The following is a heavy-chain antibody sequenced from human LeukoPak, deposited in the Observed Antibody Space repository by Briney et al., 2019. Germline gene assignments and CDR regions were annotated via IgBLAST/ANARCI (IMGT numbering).Heavy chain of an antibody. CDR1: GFTFSSYE. CDR2: FSSTGSTI. D-gene: IGHD3-10*01. V-gene: IGHV3-48*03. J-gene: IGHJ5*02. CDR3: ARELPYYYGSGIGEAWFDP. Sequence: GGSLRLSCAASGFTFSSYEMNWVRQAPGKGLEWVSYFSSTGSTIYYADSVKGRFTISRDNAKNSLYLQMNSLRVEDTAVYYCARELPYYYGSGIGEAWFDPWGQGTLVTVSS.